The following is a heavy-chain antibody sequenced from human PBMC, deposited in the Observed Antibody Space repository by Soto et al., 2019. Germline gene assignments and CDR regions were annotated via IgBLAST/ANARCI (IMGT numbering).Heavy chain of an antibody. Sequence: QVQLVQSGAEVKKPGSSVKVSCKASGGTFSSYAISWVRQAPGQGLEWMGGIIPIFGTANYAQKFQGRVTITADESTGPAYMELSRRKSEDTAVYYCAREGELGYCSGGRCYYAGPIDYWGQGTLVTVSS. V-gene: IGHV1-69*12. CDR2: IIPIFGTA. CDR3: AREGELGYCSGGRCYYAGPIDY. J-gene: IGHJ4*02. CDR1: GGTFSSYA. D-gene: IGHD2-15*01.